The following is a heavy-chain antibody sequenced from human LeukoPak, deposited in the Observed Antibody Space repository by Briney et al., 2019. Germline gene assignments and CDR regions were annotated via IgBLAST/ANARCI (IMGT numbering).Heavy chain of an antibody. CDR2: INSNGGST. J-gene: IGHJ4*02. CDR3: ARSKDSGSYWGDVYFDY. V-gene: IGHV3-64*01. CDR1: GFTFSRYA. D-gene: IGHD1-26*01. Sequence: PGGSLRLSCAASGFTFSRYAVHWVRQAPGKGLEYVSAINSNGGSTYYANSVKGRFTISRDNSRNTLYLQMGSLRAEDMAVYYCARSKDSGSYWGDVYFDYWGQGTLVTVSS.